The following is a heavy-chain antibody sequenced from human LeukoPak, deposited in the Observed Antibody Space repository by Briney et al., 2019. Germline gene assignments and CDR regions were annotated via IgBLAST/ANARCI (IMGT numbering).Heavy chain of an antibody. CDR2: ISSSGSTI. Sequence: GGSLRLSCAASGFTFSSYEMNWVRQAPGKGLEWVSYISSSGSTIYYADSVKGRFTISRDNAKNSLYLQMSSLRAEDTAVYYCARRGVDGALDYWGQGTLVTVSS. CDR1: GFTFSSYE. V-gene: IGHV3-48*03. CDR3: ARRGVDGALDY. J-gene: IGHJ4*02. D-gene: IGHD5-24*01.